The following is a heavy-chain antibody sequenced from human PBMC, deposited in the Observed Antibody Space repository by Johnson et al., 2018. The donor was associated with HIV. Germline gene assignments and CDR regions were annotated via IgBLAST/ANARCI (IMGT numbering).Heavy chain of an antibody. CDR3: ARDAIAVAVRCAFDI. Sequence: VQLVESGGGVVRHGGSLRLSCAASGFTFDDYGMSWVRQAPGQGLEWVSGINWNGGSTGYADSVTGRFTISRDNAKNSLYLQMNSLRAEDTALYYCARDAIAVAVRCAFDIWGQGTMVTVSS. V-gene: IGHV3-20*04. CDR2: INWNGGST. D-gene: IGHD6-19*01. J-gene: IGHJ3*02. CDR1: GFTFDDYG.